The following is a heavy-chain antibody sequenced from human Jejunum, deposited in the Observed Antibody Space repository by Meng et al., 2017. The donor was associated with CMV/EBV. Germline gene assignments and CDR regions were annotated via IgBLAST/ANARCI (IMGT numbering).Heavy chain of an antibody. Sequence: QVQLVQPGAEVKNPGPSVKISCKASGYTFTSYPMHWVRQAPGQSLEWMGWINTDNGDTRFSQHLQGRVTISTDTSATTAYMELSSLRLDDTAIYYCATNAFDYWGQGTLVTVSS. CDR3: ATNAFDY. CDR2: INTDNGDT. J-gene: IGHJ4*02. CDR1: GYTFTSYP. V-gene: IGHV1-3*04. D-gene: IGHD2-8*01.